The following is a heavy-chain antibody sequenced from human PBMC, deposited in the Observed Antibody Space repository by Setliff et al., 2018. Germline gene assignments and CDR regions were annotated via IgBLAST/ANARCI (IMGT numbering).Heavy chain of an antibody. D-gene: IGHD2-15*01. Sequence: GGSLRLSCAASGFTFSTYRMHWVRQAPGKGLEWVAVIWGDGGTKYHADSVKGRFTISRDNSKNTLYLQMNSLRPEDTAVYYCAKDVGRGSGYYYYTDVWGKGTTVTVSS. CDR2: IWGDGGTK. V-gene: IGHV3-33*03. J-gene: IGHJ6*03. CDR3: AKDVGRGSGYYYYTDV. CDR1: GFTFSTYR.